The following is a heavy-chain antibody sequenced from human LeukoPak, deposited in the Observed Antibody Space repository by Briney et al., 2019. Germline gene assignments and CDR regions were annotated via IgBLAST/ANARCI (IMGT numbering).Heavy chain of an antibody. CDR2: IIPIFGTA. Sequence: SVKVSCKASGGTFSSYAISWVRQAPGQGLEWMGGIIPIFGTANYAQKFQGRVTITADKSTSTAYMELSSLRSEDTAVYYCARDAPMYCSGGSCYLCWGQGTLVTVSS. J-gene: IGHJ4*02. CDR3: ARDAPMYCSGGSCYLC. CDR1: GGTFSSYA. V-gene: IGHV1-69*06. D-gene: IGHD2-15*01.